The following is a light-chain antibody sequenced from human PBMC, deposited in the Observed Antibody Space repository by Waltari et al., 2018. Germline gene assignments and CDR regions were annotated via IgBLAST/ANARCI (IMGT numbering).Light chain of an antibody. CDR1: SSDVGGYNY. J-gene: IGLJ3*02. Sequence: QSALTQPASVSGSPGQSITISCTGTSSDVGGYNYVSWYQHHPGKVPKLLIFDVSHRPSGVSNRFSGSKSGNTASLTISVLQAEDESDYYCCSFTSRSTWVFGGGTKLTVL. V-gene: IGLV2-14*03. CDR2: DVS. CDR3: CSFTSRSTWV.